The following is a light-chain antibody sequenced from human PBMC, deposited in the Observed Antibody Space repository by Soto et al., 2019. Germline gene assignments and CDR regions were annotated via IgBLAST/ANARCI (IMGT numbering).Light chain of an antibody. CDR2: VNSDGSH. V-gene: IGLV4-69*01. Sequence: QSVLTQSPSASASLGASVKLTCTLDSGHSSYAIAWHQQQPEKGPRFLMKVNSDGSHNKGDGIPDRFSGSSSGAERYLTISSLQSEDEADYSCQTWGTGIRVFGGGTKLTVL. CDR3: QTWGTGIRV. J-gene: IGLJ3*02. CDR1: SGHSSYA.